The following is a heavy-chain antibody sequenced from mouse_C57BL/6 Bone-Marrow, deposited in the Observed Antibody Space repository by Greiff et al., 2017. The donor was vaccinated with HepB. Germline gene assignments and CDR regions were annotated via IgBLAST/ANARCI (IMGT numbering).Heavy chain of an antibody. J-gene: IGHJ2*01. CDR3: ARPGITTVVVHFDY. V-gene: IGHV1-81*01. CDR2: IYPRSGNT. Sequence: QVQLQQSGAELARPGASVKLSCKASGYTFTSYGISWVKQRTGQGLEWIGEIYPRSGNTYYNEKFKGKATLTADKSSSTAYMALRSLTSEDSAVYFCARPGITTVVVHFDYWGQGTTLTVSS. CDR1: GYTFTSYG. D-gene: IGHD1-1*01.